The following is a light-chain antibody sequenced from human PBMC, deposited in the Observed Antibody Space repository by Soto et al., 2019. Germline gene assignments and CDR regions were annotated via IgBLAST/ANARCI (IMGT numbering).Light chain of an antibody. Sequence: QSVLTQPPSASGTPGQRVTISCSGRRSNIGINTVNWYQQLPGTAPKLLIYSNNQRPSGVPYRFSGSKSGTSASLAISGLQSEDEADYYCAAGDDSLKGFLYVFGTGTKLTV. V-gene: IGLV1-44*01. J-gene: IGLJ1*01. CDR2: SNN. CDR3: AAGDDSLKGFLYV. CDR1: RSNIGINT.